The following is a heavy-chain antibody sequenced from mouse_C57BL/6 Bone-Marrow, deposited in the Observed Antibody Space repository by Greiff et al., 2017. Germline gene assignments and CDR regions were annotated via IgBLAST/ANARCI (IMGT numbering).Heavy chain of an antibody. CDR1: GYTFTSYW. V-gene: IGHV1-61*01. J-gene: IGHJ3*01. Sequence: VKLQQPGAELVRPGSSVKLSCKASGYTFTSYWMDWVKQRPGQGLEWIGNIYPSDSETHYNQKFKDKATLTVDKSSSTAYMQLSSLTSEDSAVYYCARGGDYSNLFAYWGQGTLVTVSA. CDR3: ARGGDYSNLFAY. CDR2: IYPSDSET. D-gene: IGHD2-5*01.